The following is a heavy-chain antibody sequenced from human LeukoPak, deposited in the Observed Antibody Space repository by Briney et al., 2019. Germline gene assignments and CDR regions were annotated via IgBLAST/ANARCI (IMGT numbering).Heavy chain of an antibody. Sequence: PGGSLRLSCAGSGFTFSSYAMSWVRQAPGKGLEWVSVISGSGAGTYYADSVKGRFTISRDDSKNTLYLQMSSLSAEDTAIYYCAKGVDTTMAASLASWGQGTLVTVSS. CDR2: ISGSGAGT. CDR3: AKGVDTTMAASLAS. V-gene: IGHV3-23*01. CDR1: GFTFSSYA. J-gene: IGHJ5*02. D-gene: IGHD5-18*01.